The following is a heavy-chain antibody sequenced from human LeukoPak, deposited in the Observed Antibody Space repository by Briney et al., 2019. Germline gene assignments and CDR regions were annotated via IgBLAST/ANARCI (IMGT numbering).Heavy chain of an antibody. V-gene: IGHV3-23*01. CDR1: GFTFSSYA. CDR3: AKEGYCSGGSCYSEYFQH. J-gene: IGHJ1*01. D-gene: IGHD2-15*01. Sequence: GGSLRLSCAASGFTFSSYAMSWVRQAPGKGLEWVSAISGSGGSTYYADSAKGRFTISRDNSKNTLYLQMNSLRAEDTAVYYCAKEGYCSGGSCYSEYFQHWGQGTLVTVSS. CDR2: ISGSGGST.